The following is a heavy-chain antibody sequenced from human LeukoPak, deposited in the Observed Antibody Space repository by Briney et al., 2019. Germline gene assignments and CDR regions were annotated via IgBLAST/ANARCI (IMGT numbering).Heavy chain of an antibody. CDR2: ISYDGSNK. D-gene: IGHD4-17*01. V-gene: IGHV3-30*18. CDR3: AKLTGDYGDYVDAFDI. CDR1: GFTFSSYG. Sequence: GRSLRLSCAASGFTFSSYGMHWVRQAPGKGLEWVAVISYDGSNKYYADSVKGRFTISRDNSKNTLYLQMNSLRAEDTAVYYCAKLTGDYGDYVDAFDIWGQGTMVTVSS. J-gene: IGHJ3*02.